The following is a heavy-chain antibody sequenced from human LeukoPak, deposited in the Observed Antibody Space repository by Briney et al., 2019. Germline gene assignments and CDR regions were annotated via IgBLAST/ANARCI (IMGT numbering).Heavy chain of an antibody. CDR3: VKGDRGSGWYRGAFDI. Sequence: GWSLRLSCSASGFTFSSYAMHWVRQAPGKGLEYVSAISSNGGSTYYADSVKGRFTISRDNSKNTLYLQMSSLRADDTAVYYCVKGDRGSGWYRGAFDIWGQGTMVTVSS. CDR2: ISSNGGST. V-gene: IGHV3-64D*09. CDR1: GFTFSSYA. D-gene: IGHD6-19*01. J-gene: IGHJ3*02.